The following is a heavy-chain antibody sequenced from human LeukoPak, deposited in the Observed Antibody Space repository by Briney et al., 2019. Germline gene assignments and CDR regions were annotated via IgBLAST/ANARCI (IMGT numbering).Heavy chain of an antibody. D-gene: IGHD3/OR15-3a*01. CDR1: GGSISPFY. CDR2: IYYTGGT. Sequence: PSETLSLTCTVSGGSISPFYWNWIRQPPGKGLEWIGYIYYTGGTSYSPSLNSRATISVDTSKNQISLKLNSVTAADTAVYYCARGDSRTGYTFWGQGTLVTVSS. CDR3: ARGDSRTGYTF. V-gene: IGHV4-59*12. J-gene: IGHJ1*01.